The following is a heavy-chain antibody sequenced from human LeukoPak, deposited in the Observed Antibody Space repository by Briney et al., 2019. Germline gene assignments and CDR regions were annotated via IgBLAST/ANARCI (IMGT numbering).Heavy chain of an antibody. J-gene: IGHJ4*02. Sequence: SETLSLTCAVSGYSISSSNWWGWVRQPPGKGLEWIGYIYYSGSTDYNPSLKSRVTISVDTSKNQFSLKLSSVTAADTAVYYCARGGTRGSYWGQGTLVTVSS. CDR3: ARGGTRGSY. CDR2: IYYSGST. CDR1: GYSISSSNW. D-gene: IGHD1-7*01. V-gene: IGHV4-28*01.